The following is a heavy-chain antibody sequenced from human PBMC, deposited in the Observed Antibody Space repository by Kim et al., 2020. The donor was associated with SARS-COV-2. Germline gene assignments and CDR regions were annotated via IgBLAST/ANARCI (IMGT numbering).Heavy chain of an antibody. CDR3: ARVMNDGLIYPYWMDV. Sequence: GGSLRLSCAASGFTFSSYWMHWVRQAPGKGLVWVSRINSDGSSTSYADSVKGRFTISRDNAKNTLYLQMNSLRAEDTAVYYCARVMNDGLIYPYWMDVWGQGTTVTVSS. CDR1: GFTFSSYW. J-gene: IGHJ6*02. V-gene: IGHV3-74*01. D-gene: IGHD2-2*02. CDR2: INSDGSST.